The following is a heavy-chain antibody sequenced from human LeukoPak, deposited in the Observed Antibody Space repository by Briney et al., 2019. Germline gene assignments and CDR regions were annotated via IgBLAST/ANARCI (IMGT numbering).Heavy chain of an antibody. D-gene: IGHD3-22*01. CDR2: IIPIFGTA. CDR3: ARGLDERYYYDSSGYGDAFDI. J-gene: IGHJ3*02. V-gene: IGHV1-69*05. Sequence: ASVKVSCKASGGTFSSYVISWVRQAPGHGLEWMGGIIPIFGTANYAQKFQGRVTITTDESTSTAYMELSSLRSEDTAVYYCARGLDERYYYDSSGYGDAFDIWGQGTMVTVSS. CDR1: GGTFSSYV.